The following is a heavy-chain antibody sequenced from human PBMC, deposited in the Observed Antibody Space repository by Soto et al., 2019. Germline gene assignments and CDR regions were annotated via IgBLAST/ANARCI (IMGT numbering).Heavy chain of an antibody. CDR2: IYPGDSDT. D-gene: IGHD2-15*01. Sequence: VGSPKISCKGSGSRFTSYRRARVRQMPGKGLEWMGIIYPGDSDTRYSPSFQGQVTISADKSISTAYLQWSSLKASYTAMYYCARAMAATSDYWGQGTCVSVSS. J-gene: IGHJ4*02. V-gene: IGHV5-51*01. CDR1: GSRFTSYR. CDR3: ARAMAATSDY.